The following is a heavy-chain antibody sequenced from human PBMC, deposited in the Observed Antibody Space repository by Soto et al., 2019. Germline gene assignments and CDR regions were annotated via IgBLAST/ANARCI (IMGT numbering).Heavy chain of an antibody. D-gene: IGHD4-4*01. J-gene: IGHJ4*02. CDR2: IYPGDSDT. CDR1: GYSFTSYW. CDR3: ARHWIPLHDYSNYGY. V-gene: IGHV5-51*01. Sequence: GESLKISCKGSGYSFTSYWIGWVRQMPGKGLEWMGIIYPGDSDTRYSPSFQGQVTISADKSISTAYLQWSSLKASDTAMYYCARHWIPLHDYSNYGYWGQGTLVTVSS.